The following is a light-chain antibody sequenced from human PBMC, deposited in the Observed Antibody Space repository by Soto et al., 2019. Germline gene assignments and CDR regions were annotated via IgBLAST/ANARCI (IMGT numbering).Light chain of an antibody. J-gene: IGLJ2*01. CDR3: SSFTGSSTL. Sequence: QSALTQPASVSGSPGQSITISCTGTSIDVGGYNYVSWYQQHPGKAPRLMIYDVGNRPSGVSNRFSGSKSGNTASLTISGLQAEDEADYYCSSFTGSSTLFGGGTQLTVL. CDR1: SIDVGGYNY. V-gene: IGLV2-14*01. CDR2: DVG.